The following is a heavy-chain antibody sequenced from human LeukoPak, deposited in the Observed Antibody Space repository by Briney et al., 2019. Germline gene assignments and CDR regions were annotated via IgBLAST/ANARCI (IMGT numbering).Heavy chain of an antibody. Sequence: PGGSLRLSCAASGFTFSSYEMNWVRQAPGKGLEWVSYISSSGSTIYYADSVKGRFTISRDNAKNSLYLQMNSLRAEDTAVYYCARVGCSGGSCYIFVIDYWGQGTLVTVSS. D-gene: IGHD2-15*01. V-gene: IGHV3-48*03. CDR3: ARVGCSGGSCYIFVIDY. CDR2: ISSSGSTI. CDR1: GFTFSSYE. J-gene: IGHJ4*02.